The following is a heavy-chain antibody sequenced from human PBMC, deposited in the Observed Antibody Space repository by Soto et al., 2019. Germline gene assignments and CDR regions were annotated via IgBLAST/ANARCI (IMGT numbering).Heavy chain of an antibody. CDR3: ARVLSKRYMDV. J-gene: IGHJ6*03. CDR1: EFTVSSSY. CDR2: IYSGGST. Sequence: EVEMVESGGGLVQPGGSLRLSCAASEFTVSSSYMSWVRQAPGKGLEWVSLIYSGGSTFYADSVKGRFTISRDNSKNTRYLQMNSLRVDDTAVYYCARVLSKRYMDVWGKGTTVTVSS. D-gene: IGHD6-25*01. V-gene: IGHV3-66*01.